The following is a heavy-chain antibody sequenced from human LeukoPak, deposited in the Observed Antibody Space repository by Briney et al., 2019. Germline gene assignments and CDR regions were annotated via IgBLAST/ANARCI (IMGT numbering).Heavy chain of an antibody. CDR1: GFTFDDYT. V-gene: IGHV3-43*01. D-gene: IGHD6-13*01. Sequence: GGSLRLSCAASGFTFDDYTMHWVRQAPGKGLEWVSLISWDGGSTYYADSVKGRFTISRDNSKNSLYLQMNSLRTEDTALYYCAKDHSNSSSWTSFDYWGQGTLVTVSS. J-gene: IGHJ4*02. CDR3: AKDHSNSSSWTSFDY. CDR2: ISWDGGST.